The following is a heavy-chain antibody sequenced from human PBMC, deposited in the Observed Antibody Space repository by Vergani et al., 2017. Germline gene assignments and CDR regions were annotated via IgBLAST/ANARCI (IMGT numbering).Heavy chain of an antibody. CDR2: IYSTGST. J-gene: IGHJ6*02. Sequence: QVQLEESGPGLVKPSETLSLTCTVSGGSFNTYYWSWIRQSPGKGLEWTGYIYSTGSTNYNPSLNSRVTMSVDTSKNQFSLKLRSVTAADTAVYFCARVMYRDEASTGYRLEGMDIWGQGTTVT. V-gene: IGHV4-59*13. CDR1: GGSFNTYY. CDR3: ARVMYRDEASTGYRLEGMDI. D-gene: IGHD3-9*01.